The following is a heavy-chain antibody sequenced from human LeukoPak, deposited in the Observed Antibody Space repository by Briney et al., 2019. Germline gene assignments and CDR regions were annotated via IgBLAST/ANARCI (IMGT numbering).Heavy chain of an antibody. Sequence: GSLRLSCAASGFTFSSYWMHWVRQAPGKGLVWVSRINSDGSSKSYADSVKGRFTISRDNAKNTLYLQMNSLRAEDTAVYYCASIAVAGTDYYYYGMDVWGQGTTVTVSS. CDR2: INSDGSSK. CDR3: ASIAVAGTDYYYYGMDV. CDR1: GFTFSSYW. V-gene: IGHV3-74*01. J-gene: IGHJ6*02. D-gene: IGHD6-19*01.